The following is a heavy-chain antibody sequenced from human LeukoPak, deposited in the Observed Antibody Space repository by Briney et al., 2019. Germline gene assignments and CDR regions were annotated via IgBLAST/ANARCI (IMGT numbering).Heavy chain of an antibody. Sequence: GESLKISCKASGYNFTSYWIGWVRQMPGKGPEWMGIMYPGDSDTRYSPSFQGQVTISADKSITTAYVQWSSLKASDTAMYYCARAYYGSSGFDYWGQGTLVTVSS. CDR1: GYNFTSYW. J-gene: IGHJ4*02. CDR2: MYPGDSDT. V-gene: IGHV5-51*01. D-gene: IGHD3-10*01. CDR3: ARAYYGSSGFDY.